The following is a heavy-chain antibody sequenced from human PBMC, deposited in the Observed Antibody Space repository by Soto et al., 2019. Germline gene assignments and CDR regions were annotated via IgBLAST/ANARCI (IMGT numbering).Heavy chain of an antibody. J-gene: IGHJ6*02. V-gene: IGHV4-30-2*01. CDR1: GGSISSGGYS. CDR3: ARGVANYYYGMDV. Sequence: QLHLQEFGSGLVKPSQTLSLTCAVSGGSISSGGYSWSWIRQPPGKGLEWIGYIYHSGSTYYNPSLKSRVTISVDRSKNQFSLKLSSVTAADTAVYYCARGVANYYYGMDVWGQGTTVTVSS. CDR2: IYHSGST. D-gene: IGHD5-12*01.